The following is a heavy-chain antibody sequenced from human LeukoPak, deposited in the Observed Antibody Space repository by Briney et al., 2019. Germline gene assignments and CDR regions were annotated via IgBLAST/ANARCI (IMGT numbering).Heavy chain of an antibody. CDR3: ARVGDRNYYAMDV. CDR2: ISSSGSTI. CDR1: GFTFSSYE. V-gene: IGHV3-48*03. Sequence: GGSLRLSCAASGFTFSSYEMNWVRQAPGKGLEWVSYISSSGSTIYYADSVKGRFTISRDNAKNSLYLQMNSLRAEDTAVYYCARVGDRNYYAMDVWGQGTTVTVSS. D-gene: IGHD3-16*01. J-gene: IGHJ6*02.